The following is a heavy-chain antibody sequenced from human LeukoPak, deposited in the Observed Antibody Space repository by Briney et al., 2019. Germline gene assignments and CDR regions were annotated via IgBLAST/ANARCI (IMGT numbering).Heavy chain of an antibody. CDR3: AREGMGYFDS. Sequence: GGSLRLSCAASGFNITSNYMNWVRQAPGKGLEWVAIIYSGGFTYYRDSVKGRFTIYRDNSKNTVYLQMNSLRVEDTAVYYCAREGMGYFDSWGQGTLVTVSS. J-gene: IGHJ4*02. V-gene: IGHV3-66*01. CDR2: IYSGGFT. D-gene: IGHD5-24*01. CDR1: GFNITSNY.